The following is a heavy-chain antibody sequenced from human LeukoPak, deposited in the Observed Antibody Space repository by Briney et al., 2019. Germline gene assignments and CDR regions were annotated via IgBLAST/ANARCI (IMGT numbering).Heavy chain of an antibody. CDR2: ISYDVGNK. V-gene: IGHV3-30*18. Sequence: GGSLRLSCAASGFTFSSYAMSWVRQAPGKGLEWVAVISYDVGNKYYADSVKGRFIISRDNSKNTLYLQMNSLRAEDTALYYCAKAGSYYDSRFDYWGQGTLVTVSS. J-gene: IGHJ4*02. CDR3: AKAGSYYDSRFDY. D-gene: IGHD3-22*01. CDR1: GFTFSSYA.